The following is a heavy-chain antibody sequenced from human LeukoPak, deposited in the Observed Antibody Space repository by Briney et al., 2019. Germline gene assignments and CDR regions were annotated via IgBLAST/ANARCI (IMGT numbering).Heavy chain of an antibody. CDR2: ITGSGGGT. V-gene: IGHV3-23*01. D-gene: IGHD3-9*01. CDR1: GFTFSIYA. J-gene: IGHJ4*02. Sequence: GSLRLSCAASGFTFSIYAMTWVRQTPGKGLEWVSTITGSGGGTYYADSVKGRFTISRDNSKNTLYLQMNSLRAEDTAVYYCAREEYYDILTGLDYWGQGTLVTVSS. CDR3: AREEYYDILTGLDY.